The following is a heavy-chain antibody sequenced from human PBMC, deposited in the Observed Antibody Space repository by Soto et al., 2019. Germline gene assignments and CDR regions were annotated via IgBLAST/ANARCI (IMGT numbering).Heavy chain of an antibody. CDR1: GFTFSSYG. J-gene: IGHJ6*02. CDR3: ARDLTHAIAGEKTYYYYYGMDV. Sequence: QVQLVESGGGVVQPGRSLRLSCAASGFTFSSYGMHWVRQAPGKGLEWVPVIWNDGSNKYYADSVKGRFTISRDNSTNTLYLQMNSLRAEGTAVYYCARDLTHAIAGEKTYYYYYGMDVWGQGTTVTVSS. CDR2: IWNDGSNK. V-gene: IGHV3-33*01. D-gene: IGHD3-9*01.